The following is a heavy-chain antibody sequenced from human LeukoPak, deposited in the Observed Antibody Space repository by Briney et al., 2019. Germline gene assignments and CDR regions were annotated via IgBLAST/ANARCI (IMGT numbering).Heavy chain of an antibody. V-gene: IGHV3-48*03. D-gene: IGHD5-12*01. Sequence: GGSLRLSCAASGFTLSGYEMNWVRQAPGKGLEWVSFIRDTDIYYADSVKGRFTTSRDNANNLLYLQMSSLGVEDTAIYYCARDAVATWSAFDIWGQGTMVTVSS. CDR1: GFTLSGYE. J-gene: IGHJ3*02. CDR2: IRDTDI. CDR3: ARDAVATWSAFDI.